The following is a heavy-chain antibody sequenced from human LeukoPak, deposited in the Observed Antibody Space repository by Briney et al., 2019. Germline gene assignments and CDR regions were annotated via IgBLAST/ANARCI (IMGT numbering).Heavy chain of an antibody. Sequence: GGSLRLSCATSGFIFSSYGMHWVRQAPGKGLEWVAVTWYDGSNKYYADAVKGRFTISRDNSKNTLYLQMNSLRAEDTAVYFCARDHGDYSGKDYWGQGTLVTISS. CDR1: GFIFSSYG. D-gene: IGHD4-17*01. CDR2: TWYDGSNK. V-gene: IGHV3-33*01. J-gene: IGHJ4*02. CDR3: ARDHGDYSGKDY.